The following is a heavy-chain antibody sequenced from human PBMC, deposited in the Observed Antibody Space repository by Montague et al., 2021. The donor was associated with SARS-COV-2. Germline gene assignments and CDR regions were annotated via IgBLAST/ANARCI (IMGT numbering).Heavy chain of an antibody. D-gene: IGHD3-10*01. CDR3: ARSGAVPMD. V-gene: IGHV4-59*13. CDR1: GGSLSSYF. Sequence: SETLSLTCTVSGGSLSSYFWSWIRQSPGKGLEWIGYFYHSGGTKYSPSLKSRVTISGDTSKNQFSLKLSSVTTADTAVYYCARSGAVPMDWGQGTLVTVSS. CDR2: FYHSGGT. J-gene: IGHJ4*02.